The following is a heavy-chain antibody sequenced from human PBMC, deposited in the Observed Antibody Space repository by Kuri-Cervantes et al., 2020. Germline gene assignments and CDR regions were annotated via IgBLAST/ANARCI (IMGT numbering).Heavy chain of an antibody. D-gene: IGHD4-17*01. V-gene: IGHV3-21*01. CDR1: GFTFSSYA. CDR2: ISSSSSYI. CDR3: ASDKTTAFDY. Sequence: GGSLRLSCAASGFTFSSYAMSWVRQAPGKGLEWVSSISSSSSYIYYADSVKGRFTISRDNAKNSLYLQMNSLRAEDTAVYYCASDKTTAFDYWGQGTLVTVSS. J-gene: IGHJ4*02.